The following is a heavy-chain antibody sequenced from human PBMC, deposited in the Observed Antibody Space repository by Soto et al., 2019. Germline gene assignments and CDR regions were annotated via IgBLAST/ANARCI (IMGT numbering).Heavy chain of an antibody. J-gene: IGHJ4*02. CDR3: ARGRDDYGSGNYYNRIDF. D-gene: IGHD3-10*01. CDR1: GGIFSTYA. CDR2: IIPIFGTP. Sequence: QVQLVQSGAEVKKPGSSVKVSCKASGGIFSTYAISWLRRAPGQGLEWMGGIIPIFGTPNYAQRFQGRVTIPGDESTGTAYMELSRLRSEDTAVYFCARGRDDYGSGNYYNRIDFWGQGTLVTVSS. V-gene: IGHV1-69*01.